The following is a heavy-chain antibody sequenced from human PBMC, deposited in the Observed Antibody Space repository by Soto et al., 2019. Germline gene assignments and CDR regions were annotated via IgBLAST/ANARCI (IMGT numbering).Heavy chain of an antibody. V-gene: IGHV4-34*01. Sequence: SEXLSLTCAVYCGSFSGYHWTLIRQPPGTGQEWIGEINHSGSTNYNPSLKTRVTISVDTSKNQFSLKLTSVPAADTVVYYCAREKITGLFDYWGQGTLVTVS. CDR2: INHSGST. CDR1: CGSFSGYH. J-gene: IGHJ4*02. D-gene: IGHD1-1*01. CDR3: AREKITGLFDY.